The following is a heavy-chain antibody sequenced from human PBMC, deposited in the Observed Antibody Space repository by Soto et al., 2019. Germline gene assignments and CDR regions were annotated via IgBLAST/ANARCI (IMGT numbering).Heavy chain of an antibody. Sequence: ASVKVSCKASGGTFSSYAISWVRQAPGQGLEWMGGIIPIFGTANYAQKFQGRVTITADESTSTAYMELSSLRSEDTAVYYCARDRFACGGDCTNSYYYYGMDVWGQGTTVTVSS. CDR2: IIPIFGTA. V-gene: IGHV1-69*13. J-gene: IGHJ6*02. CDR1: GGTFSSYA. D-gene: IGHD2-21*02. CDR3: ARDRFACGGDCTNSYYYYGMDV.